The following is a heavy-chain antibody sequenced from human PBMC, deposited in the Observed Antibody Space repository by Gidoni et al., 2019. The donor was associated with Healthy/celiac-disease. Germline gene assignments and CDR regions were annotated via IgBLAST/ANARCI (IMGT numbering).Heavy chain of an antibody. CDR3: ARVDMFFDCDY. CDR2: IYSGGAP. Sequence: EVQLVESGGGLVQPGGSLRLSCAVSGFTVSSNSMSWVRQAPGKGLEWVSIIYSGGAPSYADSLKGRFTISRDNSKNTLYLQMNSLRAEDTAVYYCARVDMFFDCDYWGQGTLVTVSS. CDR1: GFTVSSNS. J-gene: IGHJ4*02. D-gene: IGHD3-3*01. V-gene: IGHV3-66*01.